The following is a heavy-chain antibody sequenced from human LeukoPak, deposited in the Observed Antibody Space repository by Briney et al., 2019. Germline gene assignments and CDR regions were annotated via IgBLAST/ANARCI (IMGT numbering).Heavy chain of an antibody. Sequence: GGSLRLSCAASGFTFSSYAMHWVRQAPGKGLEYVSAISSNGGSTYYANSVKGRFTISRDNSKNTLYLQMGSLRAEDMAVYYCARSLVVIRSHDAFDIWGQGTMVTVSS. CDR1: GFTFSSYA. D-gene: IGHD3-22*01. J-gene: IGHJ3*02. CDR2: ISSNGGST. V-gene: IGHV3-64*01. CDR3: ARSLVVIRSHDAFDI.